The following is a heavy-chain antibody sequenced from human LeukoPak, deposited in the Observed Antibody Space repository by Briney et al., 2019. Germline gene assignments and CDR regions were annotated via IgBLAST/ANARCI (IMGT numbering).Heavy chain of an antibody. J-gene: IGHJ4*02. CDR2: INHSGST. Sequence: SETLSLTCAVYGGSFSGYYWSWIRQPPGKGLEWIGEINHSGSTNYNPSLKSRVTISVDTSKNQFSLKLSSVTAADTAVYYCARRWSAAAGYFDYWGQGTLVTVSS. CDR1: GGSFSGYY. V-gene: IGHV4-34*01. CDR3: ARRWSAAAGYFDY. D-gene: IGHD6-13*01.